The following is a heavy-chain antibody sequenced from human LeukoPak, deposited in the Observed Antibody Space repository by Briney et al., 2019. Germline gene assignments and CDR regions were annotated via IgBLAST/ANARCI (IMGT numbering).Heavy chain of an antibody. Sequence: SQTLSLTCAISGDSVSSNSVAWHWIRQSPSRGLEWLGRTYYRSKWYNDYAVSVKSRITINPDTSKNQFSLQLNSVTPEDTAVYYCARTKGLKDGIAATDYWGQGTLVTVSS. CDR3: ARTKGLKDGIAATDY. J-gene: IGHJ4*02. CDR2: TYYRSKWYN. D-gene: IGHD6-13*01. CDR1: GDSVSSNSVA. V-gene: IGHV6-1*01.